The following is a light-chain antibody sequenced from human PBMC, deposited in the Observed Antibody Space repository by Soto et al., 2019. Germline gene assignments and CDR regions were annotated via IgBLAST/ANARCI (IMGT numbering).Light chain of an antibody. J-gene: IGKJ3*01. CDR3: QQRSNWPIT. CDR1: QSVSSY. V-gene: IGKV3-11*01. CDR2: DAS. Sequence: EIVLTQSPATLSLSPGERATLSCRASQSVSSYLAWYQQKPGQAPRLLIYDASNGATGIPVRFSGSGSGTDFTLTISSLEPEDFAVYYCQQRSNWPITFGPGTRVDIK.